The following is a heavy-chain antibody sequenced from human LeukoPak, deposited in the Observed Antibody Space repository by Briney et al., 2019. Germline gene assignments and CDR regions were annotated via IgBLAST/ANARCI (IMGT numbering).Heavy chain of an antibody. CDR1: GGTFSSYA. Sequence: SCKASGGTFSSYAISWVRQAPGKGLEWVSSISSSSSYIYYADSVKGRFTISRDNATNSLYLQMDSLRAEDTAVYYCSRAVSSGYYNLYFDFWGQGTLVTVSS. V-gene: IGHV3-21*01. J-gene: IGHJ4*02. CDR2: ISSSSSYI. D-gene: IGHD3-3*01. CDR3: SRAVSSGYYNLYFDF.